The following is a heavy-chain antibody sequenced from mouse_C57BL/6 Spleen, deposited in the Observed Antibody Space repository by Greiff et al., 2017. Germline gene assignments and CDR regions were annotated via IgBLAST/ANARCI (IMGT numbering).Heavy chain of an antibody. V-gene: IGHV1-69*01. Sequence: QVQLQQPGAELVMPGASVKLSCKASGYTFTSYWMHWVKQRPGQGLEWIGEIDPSDSYTNYNQKFKGKSTLTVDNSSSTAYMQLSSLTSEDSAVYYCARGFYYGSSSWFAYWGQGTLVTVSA. CDR3: ARGFYYGSSSWFAY. J-gene: IGHJ3*01. CDR2: IDPSDSYT. CDR1: GYTFTSYW. D-gene: IGHD1-1*01.